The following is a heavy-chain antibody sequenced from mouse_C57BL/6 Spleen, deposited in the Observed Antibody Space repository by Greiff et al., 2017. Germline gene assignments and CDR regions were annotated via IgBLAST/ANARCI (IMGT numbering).Heavy chain of an antibody. CDR3: ARSGDGYGFAY. V-gene: IGHV1-69*01. Sequence: VQLQQPGAELVMPGASVKLSCKASGYTFTSYWMHWVKQRPGQGLEWIGEIDPSDSYTNYNQKFKGKSTLTVDKSSSTAYMQLSSLTSEDSAVYYCARSGDGYGFAYWGQGTLVTVSA. J-gene: IGHJ3*01. CDR1: GYTFTSYW. CDR2: IDPSDSYT. D-gene: IGHD2-3*01.